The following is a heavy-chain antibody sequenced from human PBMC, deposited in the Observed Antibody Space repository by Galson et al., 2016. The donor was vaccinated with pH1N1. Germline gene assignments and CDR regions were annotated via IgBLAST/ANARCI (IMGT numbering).Heavy chain of an antibody. CDR2: IYPGDSDT. V-gene: IGHV5-51*01. Sequence: QSGAEVTKPGESLKISCQGSGSSFSSHWIGWVRQMPGKGLEWMGIIYPGDSDTKYSPSFQGQVTFSADKSINTAYLQWSSLKASDTAMYFCARRSAVAGVDYWGQGTLVTVSS. CDR3: ARRSAVAGVDY. D-gene: IGHD6-19*01. J-gene: IGHJ4*02. CDR1: GSSFSSHW.